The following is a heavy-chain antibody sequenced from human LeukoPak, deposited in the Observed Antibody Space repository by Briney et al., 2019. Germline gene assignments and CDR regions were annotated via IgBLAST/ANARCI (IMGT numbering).Heavy chain of an antibody. J-gene: IGHJ4*02. D-gene: IGHD1-14*01. Sequence: SETLSLTCTVSCGSISSYYWSWIRQPPGKGLEWIGYIYYSGSTNYNPSLKSRVTISVDTSKNQFSLKLSSVTAADTAVYYCARDKHNRFDYWGQGTLVTVSS. V-gene: IGHV4-59*01. CDR3: ARDKHNRFDY. CDR1: CGSISSYY. CDR2: IYYSGST.